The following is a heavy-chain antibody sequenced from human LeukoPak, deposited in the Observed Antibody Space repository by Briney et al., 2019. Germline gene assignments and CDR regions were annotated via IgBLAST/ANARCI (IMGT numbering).Heavy chain of an antibody. Sequence: GGSLRLSCAASGFTFSSYGMHWVRQAPGKELEWVAVIWYDGSNKYYADSVKGRFTISRDNSKNTLYLQMNSLRAEDTAVYYCARDMHYYGSGPFDYWGQGTLVTVSS. J-gene: IGHJ4*02. CDR3: ARDMHYYGSGPFDY. CDR2: IWYDGSNK. CDR1: GFTFSSYG. V-gene: IGHV3-33*01. D-gene: IGHD3-10*01.